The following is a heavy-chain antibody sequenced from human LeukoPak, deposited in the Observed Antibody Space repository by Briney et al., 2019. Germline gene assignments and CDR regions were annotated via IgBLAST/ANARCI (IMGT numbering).Heavy chain of an antibody. J-gene: IGHJ4*02. Sequence: GGSLRLSCSASGFTFSSYAMSWFRQAPGKGLEWVSTISGTGNSKYYADSVKGRFTISRDNSKNTLYLQMNSLRADDTVIYNCAKDRSPSSSAWDWGQGTLVTVSS. CDR2: ISGTGNSK. CDR1: GFTFSSYA. V-gene: IGHV3-23*01. D-gene: IGHD6-13*01. CDR3: AKDRSPSSSAWD.